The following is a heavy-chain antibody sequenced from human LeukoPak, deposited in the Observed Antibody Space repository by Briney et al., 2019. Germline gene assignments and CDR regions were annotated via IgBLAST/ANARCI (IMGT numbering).Heavy chain of an antibody. CDR3: VRIQPSCPGLGFCSFDI. J-gene: IGHJ3*02. CDR2: IYYRGTT. V-gene: IGHV4-59*11. D-gene: IGHD3-3*01. CDR1: GSSISPHH. Sequence: PSETLSLTCSVSGSSISPHHWTWIRQAPGEGLEWMGYIYYRGTTNYSPSLKNRLTMSVDTSKNQISLKLTSVTAADTAVYYCVRIQPSCPGLGFCSFDIWGQGTLATVSS.